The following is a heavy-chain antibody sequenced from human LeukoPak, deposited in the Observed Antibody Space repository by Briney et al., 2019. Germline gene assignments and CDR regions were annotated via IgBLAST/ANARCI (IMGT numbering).Heavy chain of an antibody. CDR3: GRRRPGAYGHFFDY. V-gene: IGHV4-39*01. D-gene: IGHD4-17*01. J-gene: IGHJ4*02. CDR1: GDSINIASYY. Sequence: SETLSLTCTVSGDSINIASYYWAWIRQPPGKGLEWIGSIYYGGSTYYNPSLKGRVTISVDTSKNQFSLSLSSVTAADTSMYYCGRRRPGAYGHFFDYWGQGTLVTVSS. CDR2: IYYGGST.